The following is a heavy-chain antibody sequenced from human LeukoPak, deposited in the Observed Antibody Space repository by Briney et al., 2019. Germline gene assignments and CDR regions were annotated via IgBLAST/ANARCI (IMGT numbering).Heavy chain of an antibody. Sequence: SETLSLTCGVSGYSISRGYYWAWIRQPPGKGLEWIGTIYHTGSTYYTPSLGSRVTISVDTSKNEFSLNLNSVTAVDTAVYYCARAGWIITSGIDYWGQGALVTVSS. CDR2: IYHTGST. CDR3: ARAGWIITSGIDY. J-gene: IGHJ4*02. CDR1: GYSISRGYY. V-gene: IGHV4-38-2*01. D-gene: IGHD3-10*01.